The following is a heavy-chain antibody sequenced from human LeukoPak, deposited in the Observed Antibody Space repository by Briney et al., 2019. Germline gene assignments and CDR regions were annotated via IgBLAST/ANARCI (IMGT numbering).Heavy chain of an antibody. CDR2: ISSSSSYI. CDR1: GFTFSSYS. D-gene: IGHD6-13*01. J-gene: IGHJ4*02. CDR3: ARGTGIAAAGAFDY. V-gene: IGHV3-21*01. Sequence: PGGSLRLSCAASGFTFSSYSMNWVRQAPGKGLEWVSSISSSSSYIYYADSVKGRFTISRDSAKNSLYLQMNSLRAEDTAVYYCARGTGIAAAGAFDYWGQGTLVTVSS.